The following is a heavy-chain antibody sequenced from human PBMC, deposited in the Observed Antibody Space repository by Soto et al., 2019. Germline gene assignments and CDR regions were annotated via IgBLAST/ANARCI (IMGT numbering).Heavy chain of an antibody. J-gene: IGHJ6*03. CDR3: ASGVVVIASYYYMDV. CDR2: IIPILGIA. Sequence: VASVKVSCKASGGTFSSYTSRWVRQAPGQGLEWMGRIIPILGIANYAQKFQGRVTITADKSTSTAYMELSSLRSEDTAVYYCASGVVVIASYYYMDVWGKGTTVTVSS. CDR1: GGTFSSYT. D-gene: IGHD2-21*01. V-gene: IGHV1-69*02.